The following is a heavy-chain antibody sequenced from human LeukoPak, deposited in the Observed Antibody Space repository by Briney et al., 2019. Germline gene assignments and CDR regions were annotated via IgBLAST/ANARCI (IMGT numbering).Heavy chain of an antibody. J-gene: IGHJ6*02. V-gene: IGHV3-72*01. CDR1: GFTFSDHY. CDR3: ARVGRVQDIVVVPAGTGRSGFYYYGRDV. D-gene: IGHD2-2*01. Sequence: GGSLRLFCAASGFTFSDHYTDWVRQAPGKGLEWVGRTRNKANSYTTEYAASVKGRFTISRDDSKSSLYLQMNSLKTEDTAVYYSARVGRVQDIVVVPAGTGRSGFYYYGRDVWGQGTTVTVSS. CDR2: TRNKANSYTT.